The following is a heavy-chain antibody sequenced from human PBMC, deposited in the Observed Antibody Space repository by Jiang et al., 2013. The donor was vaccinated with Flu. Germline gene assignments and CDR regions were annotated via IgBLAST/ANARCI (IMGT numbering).Heavy chain of an antibody. CDR2: IIPIFGTA. CDR1: GGTFSSYA. J-gene: IGHJ4*02. Sequence: GAEVKKPGSSVKVSCKASGGTFSSYAISWVRQAPGQGLEWMGGIIPIFGTANYAQKFQGRVTITADESTSTAYMELSSLRSEDTAVYYCARGGHYYDSSGYPDYYFDYWGQGTLVTVSS. CDR3: ARGGHYYDSSGYPDYYFDY. V-gene: IGHV1-69*01. D-gene: IGHD3-22*01.